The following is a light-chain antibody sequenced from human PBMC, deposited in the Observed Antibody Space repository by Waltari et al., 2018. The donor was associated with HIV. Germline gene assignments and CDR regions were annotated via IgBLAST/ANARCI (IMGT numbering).Light chain of an antibody. J-gene: IGKJ4*01. CDR3: QQSHAPPLT. V-gene: IGKV1-39*01. CDR2: SAS. Sequence: DIQVTQSPSSLSAYTGDTVIITCRASQHIKNDLNWSHHKPGASPRLLIYSASGLQSGVPSRFTGSGSGTEFNFTISGLQSEDSATYYCQQSHAPPLTFGGGTKVEIK. CDR1: QHIKND.